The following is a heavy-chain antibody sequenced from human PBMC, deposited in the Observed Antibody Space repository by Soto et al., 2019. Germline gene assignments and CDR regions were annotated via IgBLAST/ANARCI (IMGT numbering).Heavy chain of an antibody. CDR3: ARGHTVGSGSYSLYRRVNSFDP. J-gene: IGHJ5*02. CDR2: INHSGST. CDR1: GGSVSGYY. Sequence: SETLSLTCAVYGGSVSGYYWSWIRQPPGKGLEWIGEINHSGSTNYNPSLKSRVTISVDTSKNQFSLKLSSVTAADTAVYYCARGHTVGSGSYSLYRRVNSFDPWGQGTLVTVSS. D-gene: IGHD3-10*01. V-gene: IGHV4-34*01.